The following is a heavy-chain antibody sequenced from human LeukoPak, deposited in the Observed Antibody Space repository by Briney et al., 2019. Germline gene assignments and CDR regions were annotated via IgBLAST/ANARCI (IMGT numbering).Heavy chain of an antibody. Sequence: ASVKVCCKASGYTFTSYDINWVRQATGQGLEWMGWMNLNSGNTGCAQKFQGRVSMTRNTSISTAYMELSSLRSEDTAVYSCARGVGSSSVYYYMDVWGKGTTVTVSS. V-gene: IGHV1-8*01. J-gene: IGHJ6*03. CDR2: MNLNSGNT. CDR3: ARGVGSSSVYYYMDV. D-gene: IGHD6-6*01. CDR1: GYTFTSYD.